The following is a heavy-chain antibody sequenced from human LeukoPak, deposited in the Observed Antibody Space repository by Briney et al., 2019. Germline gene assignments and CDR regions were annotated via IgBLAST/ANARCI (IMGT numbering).Heavy chain of an antibody. J-gene: IGHJ4*02. V-gene: IGHV4-39*01. D-gene: IGHD2-15*01. CDR3: ARYCSDGSCHSFDY. CDR1: GGSISSSSYY. CDR2: IYYSGST. Sequence: SETLSLTCTVSGGSISSSSYYWGWIRQPPGKGLEWIGSIYYSGSTYYNPSLKSRVTISVDTSKNQFSLKLSSVTAADTAVYYCARYCSDGSCHSFDYWGQGTLVTVSS.